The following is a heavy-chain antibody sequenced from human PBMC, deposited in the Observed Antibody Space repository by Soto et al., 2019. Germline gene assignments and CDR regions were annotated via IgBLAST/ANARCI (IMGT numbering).Heavy chain of an antibody. CDR2: INAGNGNT. CDR3: ARAVAVAADFDY. CDR1: GYTFTGYA. Sequence: ASVKVSCKASGYTFTGYAMHWVRQAPGQRLEWMGWINAGNGNTKYSQKFQGRVTITGDTSASTAYMELSSLRSEDTAVYYCARAVAVAADFDYWGQGTLVTASS. V-gene: IGHV1-3*01. J-gene: IGHJ4*02. D-gene: IGHD6-19*01.